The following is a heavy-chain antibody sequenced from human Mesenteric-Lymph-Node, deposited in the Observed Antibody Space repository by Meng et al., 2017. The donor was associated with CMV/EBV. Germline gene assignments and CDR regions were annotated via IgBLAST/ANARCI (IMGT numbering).Heavy chain of an antibody. J-gene: IGHJ4*02. CDR2: ISYDGSDK. CDR3: ARSYYDSSGYSLDY. V-gene: IGHV3-30-3*01. D-gene: IGHD3-22*01. CDR1: GFTFGSYA. Sequence: ASGFTFGSYAMHSVRQAPGKGLEWVAVISYDGSDKYFADSVKGRFTISRDNSKNTLYLQMNSLRVEDTAVFYCARSYYDSSGYSLDYWGQGTLVTVSS.